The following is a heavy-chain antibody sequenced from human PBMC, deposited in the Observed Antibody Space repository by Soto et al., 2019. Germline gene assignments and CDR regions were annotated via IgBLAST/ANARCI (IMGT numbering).Heavy chain of an antibody. CDR1: GGTFSSYA. CDR3: ARAAPSRISSYGMDV. D-gene: IGHD6-6*01. V-gene: IGHV1-69*13. J-gene: IGHJ6*02. Sequence: ASVKVSCKASGGTFSSYAISWVRQAPGQGLEWMGGIIPIFGTANYAQKFQGRVTITADESTSTAYMELSSLRSEDTAVYYCARAAPSRISSYGMDVWGQGTTVTVSS. CDR2: IIPIFGTA.